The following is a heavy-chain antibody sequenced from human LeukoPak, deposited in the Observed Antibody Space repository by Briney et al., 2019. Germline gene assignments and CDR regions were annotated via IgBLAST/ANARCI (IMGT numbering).Heavy chain of an antibody. CDR2: VDHTGST. J-gene: IGHJ6*03. CDR1: DDSNTMYY. V-gene: IGHV4-59*01. CDR3: ARGRVSSSTWYSTYYYYFYMDV. Sequence: SETLSLTCTVSDDSNTMYYWTWIRQPPGKGLEWIGYVDHTGSTNFNPSLNGRVSISRDTSKNLFSLRLRSVTAADTAVYFCARGRVSSSTWYSTYYYYFYMDVWGKGTTVTVSS. D-gene: IGHD1-1*01.